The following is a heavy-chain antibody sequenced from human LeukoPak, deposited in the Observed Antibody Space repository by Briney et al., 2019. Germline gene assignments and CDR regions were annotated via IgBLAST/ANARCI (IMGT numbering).Heavy chain of an antibody. D-gene: IGHD3-22*01. CDR2: ISDSGGSA. V-gene: IGHV3-23*01. CDR3: AKASAMIVVVSKHFDY. Sequence: GGSLRLSCAASGFTFNTYAMSWVRQAPGKGLEWVSAISDSGGSAYYADSVKGRFTISRDNSKNTLYLQMNSLRAEDTAVYYCAKASAMIVVVSKHFDYWGQGTLVTVSS. J-gene: IGHJ4*02. CDR1: GFTFNTYA.